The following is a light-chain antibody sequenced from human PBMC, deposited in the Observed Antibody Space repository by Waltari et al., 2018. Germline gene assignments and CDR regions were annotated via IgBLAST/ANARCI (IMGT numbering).Light chain of an antibody. Sequence: EIVLTQSPGTLSLSPGERATLSCRASQGGSSSYLAWYQQKPGQAPRLLIYGASTRATGIPDRFSGSGSGTDFTLTISRLEPEDFAVYYCQQYDSSPYSFGQGTKLAIK. CDR2: GAS. J-gene: IGKJ2*03. CDR3: QQYDSSPYS. V-gene: IGKV3-20*01. CDR1: QGGSSSY.